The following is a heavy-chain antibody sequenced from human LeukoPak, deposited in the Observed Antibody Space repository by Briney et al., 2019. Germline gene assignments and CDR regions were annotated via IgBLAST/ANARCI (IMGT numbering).Heavy chain of an antibody. Sequence: GGSLRLSCAASGFTFSSYAMSWVRQAPGKGLGWVSAISGSGGSTYYADSVKGRFTISRDNSKNTLYLQMNSLRAEDTAVYYCAKRALMGSGSYYYFDYWGQGTLVTVSS. J-gene: IGHJ4*02. CDR2: ISGSGGST. CDR1: GFTFSSYA. CDR3: AKRALMGSGSYYYFDY. V-gene: IGHV3-23*01. D-gene: IGHD3-10*01.